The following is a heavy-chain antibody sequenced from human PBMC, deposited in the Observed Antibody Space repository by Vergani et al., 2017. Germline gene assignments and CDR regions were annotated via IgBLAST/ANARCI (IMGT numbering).Heavy chain of an antibody. Sequence: QVQLQESGPGLVKPSETLSLTCTVSGYSISSGYYWGWIRQPPGKGLEWIGYIYYSGSTNYNPSLKSRVTISVDTSKNQFSLKLSSVTAADTAVYYCARDMVRGFYLNWFDPWGQGTLVTVSS. V-gene: IGHV4-61*01. J-gene: IGHJ5*02. CDR3: ARDMVRGFYLNWFDP. CDR2: IYYSGST. CDR1: GYSISSGYY. D-gene: IGHD3-10*01.